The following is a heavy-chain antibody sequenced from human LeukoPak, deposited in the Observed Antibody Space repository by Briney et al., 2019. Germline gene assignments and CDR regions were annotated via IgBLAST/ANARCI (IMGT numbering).Heavy chain of an antibody. V-gene: IGHV3-9*01. CDR1: GFTFYGYA. D-gene: IGHD5-18*01. J-gene: IGHJ4*02. Sequence: HPGRSLRLSCAASGFTFYGYAMHWVRQAPGKGLEWVSDIIWNGGRTGYADSVKGRFTISRDNAKNSLYLQMNNLRPEDTALYYCAKASGYSFGHFDYWGQGTLVTVSS. CDR2: IIWNGGRT. CDR3: AKASGYSFGHFDY.